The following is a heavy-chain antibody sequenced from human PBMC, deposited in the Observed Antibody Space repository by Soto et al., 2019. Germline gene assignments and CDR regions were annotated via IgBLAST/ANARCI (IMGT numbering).Heavy chain of an antibody. V-gene: IGHV1-69*12. Sequence: QVQLVQSGAEVKKPGSSVKVSCKASGGTFSSYAISWVRQAPGQGIEWMGGIITIFGTANYAQKFQGRVTITADESTITAYMELSRLRSEDTAVYYCARSVNVGYYYGMDVWGQGTTVTVSS. J-gene: IGHJ6*02. CDR1: GGTFSSYA. D-gene: IGHD1-26*01. CDR2: IITIFGTA. CDR3: ARSVNVGYYYGMDV.